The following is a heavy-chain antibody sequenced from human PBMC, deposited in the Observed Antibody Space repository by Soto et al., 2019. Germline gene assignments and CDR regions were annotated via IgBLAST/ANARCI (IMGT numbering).Heavy chain of an antibody. CDR1: GFTFTSSA. V-gene: IGHV1-58*01. Sequence: GASVKVSCKASGFTFTSSAVQWVRQARGQRLEWIGWIVVGSGNTNYAQKFQERVTITRDMSTSTAYMELSSLRSEDTAVYYCAADSSSSWPPRFDPWGQGTLVTVSS. CDR2: IVVGSGNT. CDR3: AADSSSSWPPRFDP. D-gene: IGHD6-13*01. J-gene: IGHJ5*02.